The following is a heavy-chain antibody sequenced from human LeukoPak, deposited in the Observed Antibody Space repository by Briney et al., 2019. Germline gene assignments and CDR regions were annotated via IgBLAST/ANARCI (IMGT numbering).Heavy chain of an antibody. J-gene: IGHJ4*02. CDR3: ATLNYGDYPW. CDR2: FDPEDGET. Sequence: GASVKVAFKVSGYTLTELSMHWVRQAPGKGLEWMGGFDPEDGETIYAQKFQGRVTMTEDTSTDTAYMELSILRSEDTAVYYCATLNYGDYPWWGQGTLVTVSS. CDR1: GYTLTELS. D-gene: IGHD4-17*01. V-gene: IGHV1-24*01.